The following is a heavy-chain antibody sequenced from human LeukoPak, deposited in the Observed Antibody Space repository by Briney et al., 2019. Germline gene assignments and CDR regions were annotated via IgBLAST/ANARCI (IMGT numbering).Heavy chain of an antibody. V-gene: IGHV1-2*02. CDR1: GYTFTGYY. CDR2: INPNSGGT. D-gene: IGHD2-2*01. Sequence: ASVKVSCKASGYTFTGYYMHWVRQAPGQGLEWMGWINPNSGGTNYAQKFQGRVTMTRDTSISTAYMELSRLRSDDTAVYCCARGIIYCCSTSCSYYFDYWGQGNLVTVS. CDR3: ARGIIYCCSTSCSYYFDY. J-gene: IGHJ4*02.